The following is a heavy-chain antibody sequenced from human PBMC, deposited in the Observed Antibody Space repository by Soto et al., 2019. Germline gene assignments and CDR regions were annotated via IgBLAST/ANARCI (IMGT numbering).Heavy chain of an antibody. Sequence: SETLSLTCTVSGGSISSYYWSWIRQPPGKGLEWIGYIYYSGSTNYNPSLKSRVTISVDTSKNQFSLKLSSVTAADTAVYYCARSRRAAAGTEIDYWGQGTLVTVSS. CDR3: ARSRRAAAGTEIDY. CDR2: IYYSGST. J-gene: IGHJ4*02. V-gene: IGHV4-59*01. D-gene: IGHD6-13*01. CDR1: GGSISSYY.